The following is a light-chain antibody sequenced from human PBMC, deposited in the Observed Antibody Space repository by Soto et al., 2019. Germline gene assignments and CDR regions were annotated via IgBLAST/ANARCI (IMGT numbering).Light chain of an antibody. V-gene: IGLV4-69*01. CDR3: QTWGTGIRV. CDR2: LNSDGSH. J-gene: IGLJ1*01. CDR1: SGHSSYA. Sequence: QLVLTQSPSASASLGASVKLTCTLSSGHSSYAIAWHQQQSEKGPRYLMKLNSDGSHSKGDGIPDRFSGSSSGAERYLTISSLQSEDEADYYCQTWGTGIRVFGNGTKATVL.